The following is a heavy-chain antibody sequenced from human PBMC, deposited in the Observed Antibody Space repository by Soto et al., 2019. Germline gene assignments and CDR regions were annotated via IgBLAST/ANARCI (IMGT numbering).Heavy chain of an antibody. D-gene: IGHD2-2*01. Sequence: EVQLVESGGGLVQPGGSLRLSCAASGFTFSTYWMNWVRQAPGKGLEWVANIKEDGSEEYYVDSVKGRFTISRDNAKNSLFLDMNSLRGEDTAVYYCARDWGAPGRVSAFGYYYHFGMDVWGQGTTVTVPS. J-gene: IGHJ6*02. CDR2: IKEDGSEE. V-gene: IGHV3-7*05. CDR1: GFTFSTYW. CDR3: ARDWGAPGRVSAFGYYYHFGMDV.